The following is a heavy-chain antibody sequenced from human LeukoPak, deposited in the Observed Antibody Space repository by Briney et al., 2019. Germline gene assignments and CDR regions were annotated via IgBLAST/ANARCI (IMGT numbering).Heavy chain of an antibody. CDR1: GGSFSGYY. CDR3: ARASMATIDY. D-gene: IGHD5-24*01. J-gene: IGHJ4*02. CDR2: IYYSGST. V-gene: IGHV4-59*01. Sequence: PSETLSLTCAVYGGSFSGYYWSWIRQPPGKGLEWIGYIYYSGSTNYNPSLKSRVTISVDTSKNQFSLKLSSVTAADTAVYYCARASMATIDYWGQGTLVTVSS.